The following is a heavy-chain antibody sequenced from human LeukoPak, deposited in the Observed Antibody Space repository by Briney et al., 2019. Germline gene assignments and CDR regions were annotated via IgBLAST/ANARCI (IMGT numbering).Heavy chain of an antibody. D-gene: IGHD2-15*01. J-gene: IGHJ3*02. CDR3: ARDCSGGSCYYAFDI. CDR1: GFTFDDYG. Sequence: GGSLRLSCAASGFTFDDYGMSWVRQAPGKGLEWVSGINCNGGSTGYADSVKGRFTISRDNAKNSLYLQMNSLRAEDTALYYCARDCSGGSCYYAFDIWGEGTMVTVSS. V-gene: IGHV3-20*04. CDR2: INCNGGST.